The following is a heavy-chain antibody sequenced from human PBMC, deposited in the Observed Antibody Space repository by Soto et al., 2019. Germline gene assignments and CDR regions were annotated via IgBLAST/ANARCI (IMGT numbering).Heavy chain of an antibody. D-gene: IGHD3-22*01. CDR2: IYYSGST. Sequence: SETLSLTCTVSGGSISSSSYYWGWIRQPPGKGLEWIGSIYYSGSTYYNPSLKSRVTISVDTSKNQFSLKLSSVTAADTAVYYCARCFTYYYDSSGYYLDYWGQGTLVTVSS. CDR1: GGSISSSSYY. J-gene: IGHJ4*02. V-gene: IGHV4-39*01. CDR3: ARCFTYYYDSSGYYLDY.